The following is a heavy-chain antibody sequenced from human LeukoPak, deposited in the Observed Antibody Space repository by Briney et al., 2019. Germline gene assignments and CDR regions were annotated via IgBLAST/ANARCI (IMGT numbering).Heavy chain of an antibody. V-gene: IGHV3-9*01. D-gene: IGHD1-1*01. CDR3: AKDSRIGYNWDAFDI. J-gene: IGHJ3*02. CDR1: GFTFDDYA. CDR2: ISWNSGSI. Sequence: GGSLRLSCAASGFTFDDYAMHWVRQAPGKGLEWVSGISWNSGSIGYADSVKGRFTISRDNAKNSLYLQMNSLRAEDTALYYCAKDSRIGYNWDAFDIWGQGTMVTVSS.